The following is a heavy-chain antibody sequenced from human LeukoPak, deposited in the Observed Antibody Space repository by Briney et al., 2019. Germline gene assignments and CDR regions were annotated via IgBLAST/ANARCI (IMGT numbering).Heavy chain of an antibody. CDR2: IIPIFGTA. D-gene: IGHD2-15*01. Sequence: ASVKVSCKASGGTFSSYAISWVRQAPGQGLEWMGGIIPIFGTANYAQKFQGRVTMTRDMSTSTVYMELSSLRSEDTAVYYCARDGLCSGGSCYSYYFDYWGQGTLVTVSS. CDR1: GGTFSSYA. CDR3: ARDGLCSGGSCYSYYFDY. V-gene: IGHV1-69*05. J-gene: IGHJ4*02.